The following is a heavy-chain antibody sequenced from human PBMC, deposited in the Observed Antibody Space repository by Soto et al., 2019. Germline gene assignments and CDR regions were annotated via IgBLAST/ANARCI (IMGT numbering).Heavy chain of an antibody. Sequence: ASVKVSCKASGYTFTSYGISWVRQAPGQGLEWMGWISAYNGNTNYAQKLQGRVTMTTDTSTSTAYMELRSLRSDDTAVYYCASHHLVRTYYDFWSGLPGKYYYYYGMDVWRQGTTVTVSS. CDR2: ISAYNGNT. CDR1: GYTFTSYG. D-gene: IGHD3-3*01. J-gene: IGHJ6*02. V-gene: IGHV1-18*01. CDR3: ASHHLVRTYYDFWSGLPGKYYYYYGMDV.